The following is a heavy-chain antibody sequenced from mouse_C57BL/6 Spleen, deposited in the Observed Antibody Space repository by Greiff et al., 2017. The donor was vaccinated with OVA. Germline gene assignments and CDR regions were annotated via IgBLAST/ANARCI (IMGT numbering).Heavy chain of an antibody. Sequence: VQLQQPGAELVKPGASVKLSCKASGYTFNSYWMQWVKQRPGQGLEWIGEIDPSDSYTNYNQKFKGKATLTVDTSSSTAYMQLSSLTSEDSAVYYCARSERSFDYWGQGTTLTVSS. CDR3: ARSERSFDY. J-gene: IGHJ2*01. V-gene: IGHV1-50*01. CDR2: IDPSDSYT. CDR1: GYTFNSYW.